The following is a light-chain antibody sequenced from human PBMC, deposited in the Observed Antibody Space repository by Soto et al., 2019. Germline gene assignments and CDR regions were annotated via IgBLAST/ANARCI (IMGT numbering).Light chain of an antibody. V-gene: IGKV1-5*02. CDR2: DVS. J-gene: IGKJ2*01. CDR1: PSRW. Sequence: DIQMTKFPPPWAPPLEDTATRISRSPSRWLAWYQKKPGKAPKLLIYDVSNLERGVPPRFSGSTSGAESTLTITGLQPDDLGTYYCQHTTDFTFGQGTKVEIK. CDR3: QHTTDFT.